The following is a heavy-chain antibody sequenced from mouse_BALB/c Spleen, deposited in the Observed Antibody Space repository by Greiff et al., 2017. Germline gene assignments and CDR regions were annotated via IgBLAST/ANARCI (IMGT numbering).Heavy chain of an antibody. J-gene: IGHJ1*01. V-gene: IGHV5-17*02. CDR2: ISSGSSTI. Sequence: EVQGVESGGGLVQPGGSRKLSCAASGFTFSSFGMHWVRQAPEKGLEWVAYISSGSSTIYYADTVKGRFTISRDNPKNTLFLQMTSLRSEDTAMYYCARRPELYWYFDVWGAGTTVTVSS. CDR3: ARRPELYWYFDV. CDR1: GFTFSSFG.